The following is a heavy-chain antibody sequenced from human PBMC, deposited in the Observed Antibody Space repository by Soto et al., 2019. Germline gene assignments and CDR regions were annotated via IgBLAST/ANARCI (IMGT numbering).Heavy chain of an antibody. J-gene: IGHJ4*02. CDR2: IRSKANSYAT. D-gene: IGHD5-18*01. CDR3: TRLPAGYSYGYGFDY. CDR1: GFTFSGSA. Sequence: GGSLRLSCAASGFTFSGSAMHWVRQASGKGLEWVGRIRSKANSYATAYAASVKGRFTISRDDSKNTAYLQMNSLKTEDTAVYYCTRLPAGYSYGYGFDYWGQGTLVTVSS. V-gene: IGHV3-73*01.